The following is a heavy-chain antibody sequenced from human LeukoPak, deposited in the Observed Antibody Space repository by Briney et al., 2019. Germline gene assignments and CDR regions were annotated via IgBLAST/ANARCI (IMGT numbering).Heavy chain of an antibody. J-gene: IGHJ6*03. CDR1: GYDLTIYW. CDR3: ARKEYMDV. V-gene: IGHV5-51*01. Sequence: GESLKISCQGSGYDLTIYWIAWVRQLPGKGLEWMGVIYPDDSDTKYSPSFEGQVTISVDKSIRTAYLQWSSLKASDSAIYYCARKEYMDVWGEGTTVTVSS. CDR2: IYPDDSDT.